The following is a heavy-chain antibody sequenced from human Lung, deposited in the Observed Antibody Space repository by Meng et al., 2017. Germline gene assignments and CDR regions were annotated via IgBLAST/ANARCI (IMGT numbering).Heavy chain of an antibody. V-gene: IGHV3-21*01. D-gene: IGHD1-26*01. CDR1: GFTLSDYT. CDR3: AREVGGSYHFDY. Sequence: EVQLVESGGGLVKPGGSLRLSCAVSGFTLSDYTMNWVRQAPGKGLEWVSSISSSSKYIDYAGSVKGRFTTSRDNAKNSLYLQMNSLRAEDTAVYYCAREVGGSYHFDYWGQGTLVTVSS. CDR2: ISSSSKYI. J-gene: IGHJ4*02.